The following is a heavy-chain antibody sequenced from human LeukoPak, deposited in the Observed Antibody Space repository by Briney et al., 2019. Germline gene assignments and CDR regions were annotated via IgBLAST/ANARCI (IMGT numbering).Heavy chain of an antibody. D-gene: IGHD7-27*01. V-gene: IGHV3-7*01. J-gene: IGHJ6*02. Sequence: GGSLRLSCAATGFSFSDSWMSWVRQAPGKGPEGVANTKEDESQEHYAGSVNGRFTVSRHNAKNALFLQMNSLRVEDTAVYYCATYKNWVAGDVWGQGTTVCVSS. CDR1: GFSFSDSW. CDR3: ATYKNWVAGDV. CDR2: TKEDESQE.